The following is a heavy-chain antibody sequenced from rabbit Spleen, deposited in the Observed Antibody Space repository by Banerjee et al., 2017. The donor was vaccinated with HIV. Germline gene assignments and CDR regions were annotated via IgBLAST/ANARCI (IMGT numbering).Heavy chain of an antibody. CDR1: GFDFSSYS. D-gene: IGHD5-1*01. Sequence: PLKETGGGLVQPGGSLTLSCKTSGFDFSSYSMSWVRQAPGKGLEWIGAIYTGRGGTDYANWVNGRFTISSDNAQYTVHLQMTSLTAADTATYFCARAGEGGDGYLNLWGPGTLVTVS. CDR2: IYTGRGGT. CDR3: ARAGEGGDGYLNL. J-gene: IGHJ4*01. V-gene: IGHV1S7*01.